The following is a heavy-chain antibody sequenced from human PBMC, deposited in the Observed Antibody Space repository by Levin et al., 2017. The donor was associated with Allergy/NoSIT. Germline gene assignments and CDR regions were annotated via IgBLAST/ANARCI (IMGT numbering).Heavy chain of an antibody. CDR3: AKGLGSSGWYGGYYFDY. J-gene: IGHJ4*02. CDR2: ISGSGGST. Sequence: GESLKISCAASGFTFSSYAMSWVRQAPGKGLEWVSAISGSGGSTYYADSVKGRFTISRDNSKNTLYLQMNSLRAEDTAVYYCAKGLGSSGWYGGYYFDYWGQGTLVTVSS. CDR1: GFTFSSYA. D-gene: IGHD6-19*01. V-gene: IGHV3-23*01.